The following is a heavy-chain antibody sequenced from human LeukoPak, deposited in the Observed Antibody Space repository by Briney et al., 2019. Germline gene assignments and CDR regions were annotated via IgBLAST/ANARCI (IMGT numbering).Heavy chain of an antibody. CDR3: AGRPRREYSSSWYNFDY. CDR1: GGSFRGYY. CDR2: INHSGST. J-gene: IGHJ4*02. D-gene: IGHD6-13*01. Sequence: PSETLSLTCAVYGGSFRGYYWSWLRQPPGKGLEWIGEINHSGSTNYYPSLKRRVTISVDTSKNQFSLKLSSVTAADTAVYYCAGRPRREYSSSWYNFDYWVQGTLVTVSS. V-gene: IGHV4-34*01.